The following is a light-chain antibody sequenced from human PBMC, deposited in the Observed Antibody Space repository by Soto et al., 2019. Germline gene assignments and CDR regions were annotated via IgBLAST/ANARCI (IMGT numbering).Light chain of an antibody. J-gene: IGKJ2*01. CDR1: QSVDSF. Sequence: EIVLTQSPASLSLSPGDRATLSCRASQSVDSFLAWYQQKPGRTPRLLIYDTSNRATGIPARFSGSGSGTDFTLTISRLEPEDFAVYYCQVRTDWPPFKYTFCQGTKLEVK. V-gene: IGKV3-11*01. CDR3: QVRTDWPPFKYT. CDR2: DTS.